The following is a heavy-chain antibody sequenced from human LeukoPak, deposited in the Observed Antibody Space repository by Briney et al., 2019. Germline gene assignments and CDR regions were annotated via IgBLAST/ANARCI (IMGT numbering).Heavy chain of an antibody. CDR3: ARDSLGRNRSYWFDP. J-gene: IGHJ5*02. CDR2: IYYSGST. V-gene: IGHV4-59*01. CDR1: GGSISSYY. D-gene: IGHD1-14*01. Sequence: SETLSLTCTVSGGSISSYYWSWIRQPPGKGLEWIGYIYYSGSTNYNPSLKSRVTISVDTSKNQFSLKLSSVTAADTAVYYCARDSLGRNRSYWFDPWGQGTLVTVSS.